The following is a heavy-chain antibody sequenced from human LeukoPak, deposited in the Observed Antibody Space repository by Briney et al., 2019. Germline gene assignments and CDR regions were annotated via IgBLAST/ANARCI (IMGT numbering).Heavy chain of an antibody. V-gene: IGHV3-74*01. D-gene: IGHD3-10*01. CDR2: INRDGSIT. J-gene: IGHJ4*02. CDR1: GFTFGNYW. CDR3: ARDKKSGESSEIDY. Sequence: GGSLRLSCAASGFTFGNYWLHWVRQAPGKGLVLVSRINRDGSITKYADSVKGRFTVSRDNAKNTLDLQMNSLRAEDTAVYYCARDKKSGESSEIDYWGQGTLVTVSS.